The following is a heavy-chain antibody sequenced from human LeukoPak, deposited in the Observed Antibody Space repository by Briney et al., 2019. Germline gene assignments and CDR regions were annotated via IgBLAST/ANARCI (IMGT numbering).Heavy chain of an antibody. Sequence: GGSLRLSCATSGFTFNSYSMNWVRQAPGKGLEWVSSISGSSNYIYDADSVKGRFTISRDNAKNSLYLQMNSLRAEDTAVYYCARDSRPYSSGWFYYFDNWGQGTLVTVSS. CDR3: ARDSRPYSSGWFYYFDN. D-gene: IGHD6-19*01. CDR2: ISGSSNYI. J-gene: IGHJ4*02. V-gene: IGHV3-21*01. CDR1: GFTFNSYS.